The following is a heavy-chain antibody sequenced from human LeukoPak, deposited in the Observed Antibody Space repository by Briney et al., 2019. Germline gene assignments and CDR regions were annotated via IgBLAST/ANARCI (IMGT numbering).Heavy chain of an antibody. V-gene: IGHV3-11*01. D-gene: IGHD5-18*01. CDR3: ASTVDTAMVTSSNY. Sequence: GGSLRLSCAASGFTFSDHYMSWIRQAPGKGLEWVSYISSSGSTIYYADSVKGRFTISRDNAKNSLYLQMNSLRAEDTTVYYCASTVDTAMVTSSNYWGQGTLVTVSS. CDR2: ISSSGSTI. J-gene: IGHJ4*02. CDR1: GFTFSDHY.